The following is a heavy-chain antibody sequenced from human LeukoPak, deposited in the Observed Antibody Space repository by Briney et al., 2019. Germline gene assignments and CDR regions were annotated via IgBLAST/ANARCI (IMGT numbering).Heavy chain of an antibody. D-gene: IGHD1-26*01. CDR2: ISSSGSTI. V-gene: IGHV3-48*03. CDR3: GGVLSGSYRVIDY. CDR1: GGSISSSSYY. Sequence: QPSETLSLTCTVSGGSISSSSYYWGWIRQPPGKGLEWVSYISSSGSTINYADSVKGRFTVSRDNAKNSLYLQMNSLRAEDTALYYCGGVLSGSYRVIDYWGQGTLVTVSS. J-gene: IGHJ4*02.